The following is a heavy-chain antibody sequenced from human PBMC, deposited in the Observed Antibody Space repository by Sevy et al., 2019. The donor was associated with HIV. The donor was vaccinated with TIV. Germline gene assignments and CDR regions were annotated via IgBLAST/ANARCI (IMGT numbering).Heavy chain of an antibody. CDR1: GGSITSLY. J-gene: IGHJ4*02. Sequence: SETLSLTCTVSGGSITSLYWNWIRQPPGKGLEWIANIYYNGHINYNPSLKSRVTLSLDPSKNRFSLRLSSVTAADTAMYYCAGENAWGRGYSWGQGTLVTVS. V-gene: IGHV4-59*08. CDR2: IYYNGHI. CDR3: AGENAWGRGYS. D-gene: IGHD1-26*01.